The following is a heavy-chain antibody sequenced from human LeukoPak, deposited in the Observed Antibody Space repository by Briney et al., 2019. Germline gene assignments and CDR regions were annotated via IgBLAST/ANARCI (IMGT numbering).Heavy chain of an antibody. J-gene: IGHJ6*02. CDR3: ARVSTWYYYYGMDV. V-gene: IGHV3-21*01. CDR1: GFTFSSYS. CDR2: ISSSSSYI. Sequence: GGSLRLSCAASGFTFSSYSMNWVRQAPGKGLEWVSSISSSSSYIYYADSVKGRFTISRDNAKNSLYLQMSSLRAEDTAVYYCARVSTWYYYYGMDVWGQGTTVTVSS.